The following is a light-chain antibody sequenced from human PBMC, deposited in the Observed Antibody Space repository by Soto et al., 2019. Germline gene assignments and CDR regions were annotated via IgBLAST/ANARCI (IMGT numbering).Light chain of an antibody. CDR2: EVS. J-gene: IGLJ2*01. CDR3: SAFTATATVL. Sequence: QSALTQPASVTGSPGQSITISCTGTSTDVGGFNYVSWYRQHPGQVPKLLIYEVSNRPSGISNRFSGSKSGSTASLTISGLQAEDEADYYCSAFTATATVLFGGGTQLTVL. CDR1: STDVGGFNY. V-gene: IGLV2-14*01.